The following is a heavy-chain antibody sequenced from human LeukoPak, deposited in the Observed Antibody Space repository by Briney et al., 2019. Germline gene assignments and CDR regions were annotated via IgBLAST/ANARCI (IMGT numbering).Heavy chain of an antibody. CDR1: GYTFTGYY. J-gene: IGHJ4*02. CDR3: ARDIVVVSDTRGFDY. CDR2: INPNSGGT. Sequence: ASVKVSCKASGYTFTGYYMHWVRQAPGQGLEWMGWINPNSGGTNYAQKFQGGVTMTRDTSISTAYVELSRLRSDDTAVYYCARDIVVVSDTRGFDYWGQGTLVTVSS. V-gene: IGHV1-2*02. D-gene: IGHD2-21*01.